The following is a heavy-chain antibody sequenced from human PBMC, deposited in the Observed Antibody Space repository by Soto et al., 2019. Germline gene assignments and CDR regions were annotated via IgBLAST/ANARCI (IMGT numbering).Heavy chain of an antibody. Sequence: SETLSLTCTVSGGSISSYYWSWIRQPPGKGLEWIGHIYYSGSTNYNPSLRSRVTISVDTSKNQFSLKLSSVTAADTAVYYCARSIVVVPAPNWSDPWGQGTLVTVSS. CDR2: IYYSGST. CDR1: GGSISSYY. V-gene: IGHV4-59*08. D-gene: IGHD2-2*01. CDR3: ARSIVVVPAPNWSDP. J-gene: IGHJ5*02.